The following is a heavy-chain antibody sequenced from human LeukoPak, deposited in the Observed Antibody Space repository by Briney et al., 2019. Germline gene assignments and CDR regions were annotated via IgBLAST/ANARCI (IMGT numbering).Heavy chain of an antibody. CDR1: GLTFSSSA. Sequence: GGSLRLSCAASGLTFSSSAMSWVRQAPGKGLEWVSAISGSGGSTYYADSVKGRFTIPRDNSKNTLYLQMNSLRAEDTAVYYCAKEIYYYASGTYLRYFDYWGQGTLVAVSS. J-gene: IGHJ4*02. D-gene: IGHD3-10*01. CDR3: AKEIYYYASGTYLRYFDY. CDR2: ISGSGGST. V-gene: IGHV3-23*01.